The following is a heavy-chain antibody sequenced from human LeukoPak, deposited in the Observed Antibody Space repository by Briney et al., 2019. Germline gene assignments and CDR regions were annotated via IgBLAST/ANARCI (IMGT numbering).Heavy chain of an antibody. CDR3: ARDGVAAGTSFPDY. Sequence: SETLSLTCTVSGYSISTGYYWDWIRQPPGKGLEWIGTFYHGGSTYYNPSLKSRVTISVDTSKNQFSLNLTSVTAADTAVYYCARDGVAAGTSFPDYWGQGTLVTVSS. CDR1: GYSISTGYY. D-gene: IGHD6-13*01. V-gene: IGHV4-38-2*02. J-gene: IGHJ4*02. CDR2: FYHGGST.